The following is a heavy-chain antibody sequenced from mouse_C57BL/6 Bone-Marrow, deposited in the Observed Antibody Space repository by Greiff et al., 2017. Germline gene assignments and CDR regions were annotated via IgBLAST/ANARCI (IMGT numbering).Heavy chain of an antibody. V-gene: IGHV1-85*01. CDR2: IYPRDGST. Sequence: QVQLQQSGPELVKPGASVKLSCKASGYTFTSYDINWVKQRPGQGLEWIGWIYPRDGSTKYNEKFKGKATLTVDTSSSTAYMELHSLTSADSAVYFGARGGGLYDYDGGSGDYWGQGTTLTVSS. CDR1: GYTFTSYD. CDR3: ARGGGLYDYDGGSGDY. J-gene: IGHJ2*01. D-gene: IGHD2-4*01.